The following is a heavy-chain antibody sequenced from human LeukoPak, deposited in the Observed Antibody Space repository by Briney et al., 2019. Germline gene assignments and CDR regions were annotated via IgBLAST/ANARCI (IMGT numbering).Heavy chain of an antibody. D-gene: IGHD3-22*01. CDR2: ISSSSSYI. CDR1: GFTFNSYS. J-gene: IGHJ4*02. V-gene: IGHV3-21*01. Sequence: GGSLRLSCAASGFTFNSYSMNWVRQAPGKGLEWVSSISSSSSYIYYADSVKGRFTISRDNAKNSLYLQMNSLRAEDTAVYYCASHAYYYDSSGYDYWGQGTLVTVSS. CDR3: ASHAYYYDSSGYDY.